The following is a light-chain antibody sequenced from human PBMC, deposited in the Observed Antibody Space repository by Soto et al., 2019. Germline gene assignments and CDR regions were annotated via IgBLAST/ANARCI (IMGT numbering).Light chain of an antibody. CDR1: SSDVGGYNY. CDR3: SSYTSSRTYV. Sequence: QSALTQPSSLSDSAGQSITISCTGTSSDVGGYNYVSWYQQHPGNAPKFMIYEVSNRPSGVSNRFSGSKSGNTASLTISGLQAEDEADYYCSSYTSSRTYVFGTGTKVTVL. J-gene: IGLJ1*01. CDR2: EVS. V-gene: IGLV2-14*01.